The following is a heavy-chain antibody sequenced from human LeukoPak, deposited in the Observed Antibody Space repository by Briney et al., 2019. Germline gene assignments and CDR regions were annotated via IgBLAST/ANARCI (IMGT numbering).Heavy chain of an antibody. D-gene: IGHD2-21*01. J-gene: IGHJ5*02. Sequence: LLRTCSINGGSFSSYYWSGRRHTTKKGLEWIGEINHSGSTNYNPSLKSRVTISVDTSKNQFSLKLSSVTAADTAVYYCARDCDWFDPWGQGTLVTVSS. CDR1: GGSFSSYY. V-gene: IGHV4-34*01. CDR3: ARDCDWFDP. CDR2: INHSGST.